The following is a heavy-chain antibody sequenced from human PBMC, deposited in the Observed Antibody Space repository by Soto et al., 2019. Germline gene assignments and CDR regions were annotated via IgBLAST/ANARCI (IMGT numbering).Heavy chain of an antibody. Sequence: SVKVSCKASGFTFTSSAFQWVRQARGQRLEWIGWIAVGSGYTNYAQRFQDRVTLTRDMSTATTYMELSRLTSEDTAIYHCAADATAWQQMVPSDYWGQGTLVTVSS. J-gene: IGHJ4*02. CDR3: AADATAWQQMVPSDY. CDR1: GFTFTSSA. CDR2: IAVGSGYT. V-gene: IGHV1-58*01. D-gene: IGHD2-8*01.